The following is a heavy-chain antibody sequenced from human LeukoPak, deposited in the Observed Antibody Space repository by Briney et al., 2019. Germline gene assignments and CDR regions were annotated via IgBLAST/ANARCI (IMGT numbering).Heavy chain of an antibody. D-gene: IGHD3-10*01. CDR3: AKDPNLWFGELFFDY. Sequence: SGGSLRLSCAASGFTFSSYAMSWVRQAPGKGLEWVSAISGSGGSTYYADSVKGRFTISRDNSKNTLYLQMNSLRAEDTAVYYCAKDPNLWFGELFFDYWGQGTLVTVSS. V-gene: IGHV3-23*01. J-gene: IGHJ4*02. CDR2: ISGSGGST. CDR1: GFTFSSYA.